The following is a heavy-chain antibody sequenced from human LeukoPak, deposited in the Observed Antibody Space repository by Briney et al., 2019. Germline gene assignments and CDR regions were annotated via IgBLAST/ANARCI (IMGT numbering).Heavy chain of an antibody. CDR2: IIPILGIA. D-gene: IGHD5-18*01. CDR3: ASGDQLLLSGMDV. V-gene: IGHV1-69*04. Sequence: SVKVSCKASGGTFSSYAISWVRQAPGQGLEWMGRIIPILGIANYAQKFQGRVTITADKSTSTAYMELSSLRSEDTAVYYCASGDQLLLSGMDVWGQGTTVTVSS. J-gene: IGHJ6*02. CDR1: GGTFSSYA.